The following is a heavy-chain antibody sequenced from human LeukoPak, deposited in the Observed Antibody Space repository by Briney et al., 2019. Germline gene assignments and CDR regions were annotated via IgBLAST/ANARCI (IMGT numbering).Heavy chain of an antibody. CDR1: GYTFTSYD. CDR2: MNPNSGNT. CDR3: ARVGEVAVAGTTAEYFQH. Sequence: GASEKVSCKASGYTFTSYDINWVRQATGQGLEWMGWMNPNSGNTGYAQKFQGRVTMTRNTSISTAYMELSSLRSEDTAVYYCARVGEVAVAGTTAEYFQHWGQGTLVTVSS. J-gene: IGHJ1*01. D-gene: IGHD6-19*01. V-gene: IGHV1-8*01.